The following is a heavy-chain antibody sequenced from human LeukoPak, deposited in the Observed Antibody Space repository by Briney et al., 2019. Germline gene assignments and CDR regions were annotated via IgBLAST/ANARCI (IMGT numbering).Heavy chain of an antibody. CDR2: ISYTGGT. V-gene: IGHV4-31*03. CDR3: ARIIVGASFDY. Sequence: TSETLSLTCTVSGGSVNNGPYYWSWIRQHPGKGLEWIGYISYTGGTYYNPSLESRVSMSVDTSKNQFSLKLSSATAADTAMYYCARIIVGASFDYWGQGTLVTVSS. D-gene: IGHD1-26*01. J-gene: IGHJ4*02. CDR1: GGSVNNGPYY.